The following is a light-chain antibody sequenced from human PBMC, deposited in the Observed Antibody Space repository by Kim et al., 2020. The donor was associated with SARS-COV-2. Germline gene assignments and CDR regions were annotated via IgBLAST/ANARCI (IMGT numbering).Light chain of an antibody. Sequence: QSALTQPASVSGSPGQSITISCTGASSDIGTYNLVSWYQHHPGSAPKLIIYEGDKRPSGISHRFSASKSGNTASLTITGLQAEDEADYYCCSFAGSIIFALVGGGTQLTVL. CDR3: CSFAGSIIFAL. J-gene: IGLJ2*01. CDR2: EGD. CDR1: SSDIGTYNL. V-gene: IGLV2-23*03.